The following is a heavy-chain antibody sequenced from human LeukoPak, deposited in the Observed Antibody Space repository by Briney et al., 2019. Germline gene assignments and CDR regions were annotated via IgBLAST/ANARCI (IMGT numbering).Heavy chain of an antibody. V-gene: IGHV1-18*01. CDR2: ISGYNANT. Sequence: GASVNVSCKASGYTFTSYGITWVRQAPGQGLEWMGLISGYNANTNYAQKLQGRVTMTTDTSTSTAYMELRSLRSDDTAVYYCARYSGSYNWYFDLWGRGTLVTVSS. J-gene: IGHJ2*01. CDR1: GYTFTSYG. D-gene: IGHD1-26*01. CDR3: ARYSGSYNWYFDL.